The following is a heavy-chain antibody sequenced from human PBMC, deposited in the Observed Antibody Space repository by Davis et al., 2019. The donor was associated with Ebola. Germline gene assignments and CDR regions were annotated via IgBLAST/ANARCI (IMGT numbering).Heavy chain of an antibody. D-gene: IGHD3-3*01. J-gene: IGHJ6*02. CDR1: GFTFSDYY. V-gene: IGHV3-11*04. Sequence: GESLKISCAASGFTFSDYYMSWIRQAPGKGLEWVSYISSSSSTIYYADSVKGRFTISRDNAKNSLYLQMNSLRDEDTAVYYCARDPWSGYPYYYYGMDVWGQGTTVTVSS. CDR2: ISSSSSTI. CDR3: ARDPWSGYPYYYYGMDV.